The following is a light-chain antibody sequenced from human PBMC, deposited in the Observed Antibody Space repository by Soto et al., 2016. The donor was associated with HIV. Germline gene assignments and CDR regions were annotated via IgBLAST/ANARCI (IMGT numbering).Light chain of an antibody. CDR2: QDN. J-gene: IGLJ2*01. V-gene: IGLV3-1*01. CDR1: KLGDKY. Sequence: SYELTQPPSVSVSPGQTASITCSGDKLGDKYASWYQQKPGQSPVLVIYQDNKRPSGIPERFSGSNSGNTATLTIRGTQATDEADYYCQAWDSSTAWVVFGGGTTLTVL. CDR3: QAWDSSTAWVV.